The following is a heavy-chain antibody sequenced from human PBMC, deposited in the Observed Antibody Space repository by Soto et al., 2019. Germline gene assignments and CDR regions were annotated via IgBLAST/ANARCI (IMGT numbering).Heavy chain of an antibody. CDR3: ARDKSLNWFDP. Sequence: ESGGGVVQPGRSLRLSCAASGFTFSSYGMHWVRQAPGKGLEWVAVIWYDGSNKYYADSVKGRFTISRDNSKNTLYLQMNSLRAEDTAVYYCARDKSLNWFDPWGQGTLVTVSS. CDR2: IWYDGSNK. J-gene: IGHJ5*02. V-gene: IGHV3-33*01. CDR1: GFTFSSYG.